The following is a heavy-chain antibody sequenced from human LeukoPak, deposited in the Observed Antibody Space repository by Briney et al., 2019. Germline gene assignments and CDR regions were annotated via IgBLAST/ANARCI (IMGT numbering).Heavy chain of an antibody. Sequence: ASVKVSCKASEGTFSSYAISWVRQAPGQGLEWMGGIIPIFGTANYAQKFQGRVTITTDESTSTAYMELSSLRSEDTAVYYCARARDGYNHNYFDYWAREPWSPSPQ. D-gene: IGHD5-24*01. CDR2: IIPIFGTA. V-gene: IGHV1-69*05. CDR1: EGTFSSYA. J-gene: IGHJ4*02. CDR3: ARARDGYNHNYFDY.